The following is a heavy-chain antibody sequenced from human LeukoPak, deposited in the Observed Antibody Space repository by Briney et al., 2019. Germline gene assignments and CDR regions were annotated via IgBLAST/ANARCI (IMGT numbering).Heavy chain of an antibody. CDR2: IYYSGST. J-gene: IGHJ4*02. CDR1: GGSISSYY. D-gene: IGHD1-14*01. V-gene: IGHV4-59*01. CDR3: ARSEYYFDY. Sequence: SGTLSLTCTVSGGSISSYYWSWIRQPPGKGLEWIGYIYYSGSTNYNPSLKSRVTISVDTSKNQFSLKLSSVTAADTAVYYCARSEYYFDYWGQGTLVTVSS.